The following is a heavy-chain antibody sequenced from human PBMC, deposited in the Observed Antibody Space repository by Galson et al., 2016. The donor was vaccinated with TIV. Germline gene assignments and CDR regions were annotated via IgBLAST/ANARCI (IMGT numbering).Heavy chain of an antibody. D-gene: IGHD1-26*01. V-gene: IGHV3-23*01. CDR1: GFSFNFYT. J-gene: IGHJ3*01. Sequence: SLRLSCAASGFSFNFYTMSWVRQAPGKGLEWVSSVSLSGAYTYYADSVKGRFSISRDKSKSTLYLLLNSLRVEDTAIYYCAKPGKSGDDSWDAFDVWGHGTVVTVSS. CDR2: VSLSGAYT. CDR3: AKPGKSGDDSWDAFDV.